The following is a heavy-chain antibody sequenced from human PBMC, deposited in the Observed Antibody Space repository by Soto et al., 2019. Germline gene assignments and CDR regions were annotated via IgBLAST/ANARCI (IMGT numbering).Heavy chain of an antibody. CDR2: INPSGGST. CDR1: GYTFTSYY. V-gene: IGHV1-46*01. Sequence: ASVKVSCKASGYTFTSYYMHWVRQAPGQGLEWMGIINPSGGSTSYAQKFQGRVTMTRDTSTSTVYMELSSLRSEDTAVYYCARSRHYYGSKTYYKGFEYWGQGTQVTVSS. J-gene: IGHJ4*02. CDR3: ARSRHYYGSKTYYKGFEY. D-gene: IGHD3-10*01.